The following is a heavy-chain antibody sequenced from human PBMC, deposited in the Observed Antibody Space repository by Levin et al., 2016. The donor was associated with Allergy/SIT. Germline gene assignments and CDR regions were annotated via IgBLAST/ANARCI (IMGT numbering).Heavy chain of an antibody. D-gene: IGHD3-22*01. Sequence: SETLSLTCSVSGAYSSGYYWSWIRQPPGKGLEWLGYIYHGGTTNYNPSLKSRVTISVDMSKNQFSLGLSSVTAADTAVYYCARGGRSGYWRAFDIWGQGTKVTVSS. V-gene: IGHV4-59*01. CDR1: GAYSSGYY. J-gene: IGHJ3*02. CDR2: IYHGGTT. CDR3: ARGGRSGYWRAFDI.